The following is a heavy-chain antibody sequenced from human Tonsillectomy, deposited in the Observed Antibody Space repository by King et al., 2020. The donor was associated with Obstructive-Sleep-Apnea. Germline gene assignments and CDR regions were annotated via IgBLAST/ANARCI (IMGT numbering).Heavy chain of an antibody. Sequence: QLQESGPGLVKPSETLSLTCTVSGGSISSHYWSWIRQPPGKGLEWIGNIYYSGSTNNNPSLKSRVTISVDTSKSQISLKLSSVTAADTAVYYCAGLLWFGGVHWFHPWGQGTLVTVSS. V-gene: IGHV4-59*08. CDR1: GGSISSHY. CDR2: IYYSGST. J-gene: IGHJ5*02. CDR3: AGLLWFGGVHWFHP. D-gene: IGHD3-10*01.